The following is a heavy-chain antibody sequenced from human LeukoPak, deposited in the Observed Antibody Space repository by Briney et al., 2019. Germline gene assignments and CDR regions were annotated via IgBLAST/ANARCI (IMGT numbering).Heavy chain of an antibody. CDR1: DYTFTSYG. CDR2: INPSGGST. D-gene: IGHD2-21*02. V-gene: IGHV1-46*01. J-gene: IGHJ4*02. CDR3: ARGGDGYCGGDCYLYYFDY. Sequence: ASVKVSCKASDYTFTSYGISWVRQAPGQGLEWMGIINPSGGSTSYAQKFQGRVTMTRDTSTSTVYMELSSLRSEDTAVYYCARGGDGYCGGDCYLYYFDYWGQGTLVTVSS.